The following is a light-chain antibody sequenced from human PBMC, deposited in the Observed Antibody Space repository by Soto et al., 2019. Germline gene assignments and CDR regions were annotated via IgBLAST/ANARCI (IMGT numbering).Light chain of an antibody. CDR3: QHYGGPPPWA. CDR2: GAS. CDR1: QSVGSY. Sequence: ENVLTXSPGTLSLXXXXXATLSCRASQSVGSYLGWYQKKPGQAPRLLIYGASNRATGIPDRFSGSGSGTDFTLTISRLEPEDFAVYYCQHYGGPPPWAFGQGTKVEIK. J-gene: IGKJ1*01. V-gene: IGKV3-20*01.